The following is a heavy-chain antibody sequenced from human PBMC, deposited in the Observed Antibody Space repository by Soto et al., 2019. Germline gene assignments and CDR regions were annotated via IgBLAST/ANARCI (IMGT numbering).Heavy chain of an antibody. CDR1: GFTLTTYT. CDR3: ACEVVVVGATSAFNY. J-gene: IGHJ4*02. Sequence: GGSLRLSCAASGFTLTTYTMNWVRQAPGMGLEWVSSINGRGNYKYYTDSVEGRFTISRDNAQNSLYLQMNSLRTDHTAVYYCACEVVVVGATSAFNYWGQVTLVTVSS. CDR2: INGRGNYK. V-gene: IGHV3-21*01. D-gene: IGHD1-26*01.